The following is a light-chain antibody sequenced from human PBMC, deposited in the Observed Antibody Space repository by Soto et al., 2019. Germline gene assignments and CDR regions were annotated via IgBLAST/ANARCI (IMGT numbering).Light chain of an antibody. CDR2: GAS. CDR3: QHYRSAPFT. Sequence: EIVMTQSPATLSVSPGERVTLSCRTSESIRSSSLAWYQQKPGQAPGLLIYGASTRATGIPARFSGSGSGTEFTLTISSLQSEDFAVYYCQHYRSAPFTFGPGTKVDIK. J-gene: IGKJ3*01. CDR1: ESIRSSS. V-gene: IGKV3-15*01.